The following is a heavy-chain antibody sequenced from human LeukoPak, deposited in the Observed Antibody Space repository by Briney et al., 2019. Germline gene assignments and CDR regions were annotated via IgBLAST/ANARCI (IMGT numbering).Heavy chain of an antibody. CDR3: AREDYYDSSGYYPKYNWFDP. Sequence: GASVKVSCKASGYTFSSYAISWVRQAPGQGLEWMGGIIPIFGTANYAQKFQGRVTITADESTSTAYMELSSLRSEDTAVYYCAREDYYDSSGYYPKYNWFDPWGQGTLVTVSA. CDR1: GYTFSSYA. V-gene: IGHV1-69*13. J-gene: IGHJ5*02. CDR2: IIPIFGTA. D-gene: IGHD3-22*01.